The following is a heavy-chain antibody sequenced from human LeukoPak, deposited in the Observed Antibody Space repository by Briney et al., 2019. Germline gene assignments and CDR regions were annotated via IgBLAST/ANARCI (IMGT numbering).Heavy chain of an antibody. J-gene: IGHJ3*02. CDR1: GFTVSSNY. CDR3: ARDRAMATTGAFDI. V-gene: IGHV3-53*01. Sequence: GGSLRLSCAASGFTVSSNYMSWVRQAPGKGLEWVSVIYSGGSTYYADSVKGRFTISRDNSKNTLYLQMNSLRAQDTAVFYWARDRAMATTGAFDIWGQGTMVTVSS. D-gene: IGHD5-18*01. CDR2: IYSGGST.